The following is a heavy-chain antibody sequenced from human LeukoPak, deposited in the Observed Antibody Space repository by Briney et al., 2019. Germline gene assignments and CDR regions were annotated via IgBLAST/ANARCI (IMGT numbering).Heavy chain of an antibody. D-gene: IGHD3-22*01. CDR1: GFTFRTSA. Sequence: ASVKVSCKASGFTFRTSAMQWVRQAPGQGLEWMGWINTNTGNPTYAQGFTGRFVFSLDTPVSTAYVQISSLKAEDTAVYYCARDKEYYYDSSAFDYWGQGTLVTVSS. CDR2: INTNTGNP. J-gene: IGHJ4*02. V-gene: IGHV7-4-1*02. CDR3: ARDKEYYYDSSAFDY.